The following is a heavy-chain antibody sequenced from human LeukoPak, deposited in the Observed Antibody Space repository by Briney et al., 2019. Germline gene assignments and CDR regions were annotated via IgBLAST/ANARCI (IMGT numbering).Heavy chain of an antibody. V-gene: IGHV4-31*03. D-gene: IGHD5-18*01. CDR1: GGSISSGGYY. Sequence: SQTLSLTCTVSGGSISSGGYYWSWIRQHPGKGLEWIGYIYYSGSTYYNPSLKSRVTISVDTSKNQFSLKLSSVTAADTAVYYCARDSYSYGYYFDYWGQGTLVTVSS. J-gene: IGHJ4*02. CDR2: IYYSGST. CDR3: ARDSYSYGYYFDY.